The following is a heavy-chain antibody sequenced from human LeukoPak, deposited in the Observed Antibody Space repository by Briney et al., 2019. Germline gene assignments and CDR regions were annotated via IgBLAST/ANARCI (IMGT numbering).Heavy chain of an antibody. CDR1: GYSFTSYW. CDR3: ARPGETIPYYFDY. CDR2: IYPGDSHT. Sequence: GESLKISCKGAGYSFTSYWIGWVRQMPGKGLEWMGVIYPGDSHTRYSPSFQGQVTISADKSISTAYLQWSSLKASDTAMYYCARPGETIPYYFDYWGQGTLVTVSS. J-gene: IGHJ4*02. V-gene: IGHV5-51*01. D-gene: IGHD7-27*01.